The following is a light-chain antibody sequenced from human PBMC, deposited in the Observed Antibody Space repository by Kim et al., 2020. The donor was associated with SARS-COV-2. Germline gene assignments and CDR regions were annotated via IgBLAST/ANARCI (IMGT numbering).Light chain of an antibody. CDR2: QDS. Sequence: SYELTQPHSVSVSPGQTASISCSGDQLGDKYVCWYQQKTGQSPVLVIYQDSKRPSGIPERFSGSNSGNTATLTISGTQAMDEADYYCQAWDSSTAYVFGTGTKVTVL. J-gene: IGLJ1*01. V-gene: IGLV3-1*01. CDR3: QAWDSSTAYV. CDR1: QLGDKY.